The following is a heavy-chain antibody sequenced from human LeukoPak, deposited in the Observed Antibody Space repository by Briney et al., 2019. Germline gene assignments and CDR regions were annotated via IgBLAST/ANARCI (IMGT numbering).Heavy chain of an antibody. J-gene: IGHJ4*02. D-gene: IGHD1-26*01. V-gene: IGHV3-23*01. Sequence: GGSLRLSCAASGFTFSTYGMTWVRQAPGKGLKWVSAISGSGGRTYYADSVKGRFTISRDNSKNTLYLQMNSLRAEDTAVYFCAKEYSGTFSPFPSYFDYWGQGTLVTVSS. CDR3: AKEYSGTFSPFPSYFDY. CDR2: ISGSGGRT. CDR1: GFTFSTYG.